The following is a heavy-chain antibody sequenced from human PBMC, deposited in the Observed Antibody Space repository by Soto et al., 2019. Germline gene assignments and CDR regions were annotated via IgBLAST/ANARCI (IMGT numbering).Heavy chain of an antibody. CDR1: GFTFSTYG. V-gene: IGHV3-23*01. J-gene: IGHJ4*02. CDR3: AKGRYCSMITCYGGPEY. Sequence: GGSLRLSCAASGFTFSTYGMIWVRQAPGEGLEWVSAISGNGGSTYYADAVKGRFTISRDNSKNTVSLQMNSLRAEDTAIYYCAKGRYCSMITCYGGPEYWGQGTLVTVSS. CDR2: ISGNGGST. D-gene: IGHD2-8*01.